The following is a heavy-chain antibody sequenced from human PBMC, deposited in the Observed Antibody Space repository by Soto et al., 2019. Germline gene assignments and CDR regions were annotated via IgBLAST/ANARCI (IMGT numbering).Heavy chain of an antibody. CDR3: AKGLAVAGNFDY. J-gene: IGHJ4*02. Sequence: PGGSLRLSCTASGFTFNNYAMNWVRQAPGKGLEWVATISNTGGSTYYADSVKGRFTISRDNSKNTLYLQMNSLRAEDTAVYYCAKGLAVAGNFDYWGPGPLVTVSS. V-gene: IGHV3-23*01. CDR2: ISNTGGST. CDR1: GFTFNNYA. D-gene: IGHD6-19*01.